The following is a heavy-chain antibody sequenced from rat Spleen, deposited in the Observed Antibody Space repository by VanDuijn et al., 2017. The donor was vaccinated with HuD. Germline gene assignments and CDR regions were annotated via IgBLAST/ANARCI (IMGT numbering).Heavy chain of an antibody. CDR1: AYSITSSYR. V-gene: IGHV3-3*01. CDR2: LNSAGST. J-gene: IGHJ3*01. D-gene: IGHD1-10*01. Sequence: EVQLQESGPGLVKPSQSLSLTCSVTAYSITSSYRWNWIRKFPGNKLEWMGYLNSAGSTYYNPSLRSRISITRDTSKNQFFLQVNSVTTEDTATYYCARSPYNNFWFTYWGQGTLVTVSS. CDR3: ARSPYNNFWFTY.